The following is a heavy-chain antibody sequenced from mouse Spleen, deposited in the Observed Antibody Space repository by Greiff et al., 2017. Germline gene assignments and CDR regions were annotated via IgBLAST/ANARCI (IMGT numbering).Heavy chain of an antibody. V-gene: IGHV1-26*01. J-gene: IGHJ3*01. CDR2: INPNNGGT. CDR1: GYTFTDYY. Sequence: VQLQQSGPELVKPGASVKISCKASGYTFTDYYMNWVKQSHGKSLEWIGDINPNNGGTSYNQKFKGKATLTVDKSSSTAYMELRSLTSEDSAVYYCARPVYYGNYGFAYWGQGTLVTVSA. D-gene: IGHD2-1*01. CDR3: ARPVYYGNYGFAY.